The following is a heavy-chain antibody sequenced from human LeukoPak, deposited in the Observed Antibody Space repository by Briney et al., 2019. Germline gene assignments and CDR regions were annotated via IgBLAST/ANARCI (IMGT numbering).Heavy chain of an antibody. V-gene: IGHV1-46*01. CDR3: ARGLSLTDTCTIF. CDR2: IDPGSDTS. J-gene: IGHJ4*02. CDR1: GYPFTTYY. D-gene: IGHD3-3*01. Sequence: ASVKVSCKASGYPFTTYYIHWVRQAPGQGLEWVGIIDPGSDTSSYAQKFQGRVTMTRDTSTTTVYMELNSLRSEDTAVYYCARGLSLTDTCTIFWGQGTLVTVSS.